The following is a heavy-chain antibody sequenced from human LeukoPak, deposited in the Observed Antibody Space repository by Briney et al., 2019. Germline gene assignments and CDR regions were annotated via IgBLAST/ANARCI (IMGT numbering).Heavy chain of an antibody. Sequence: GRSLRLSCGASGFTFSSYAMHWVRQAPGKGLEWVAVISYDGSNKYYADSVKGRFTISRDNSKNTLYLQMNSLRAEDTAVYYCARSRAPYDSSGYYDYWGQGTLVTVSS. D-gene: IGHD3-22*01. V-gene: IGHV3-30-3*01. CDR2: ISYDGSNK. CDR3: ARSRAPYDSSGYYDY. CDR1: GFTFSSYA. J-gene: IGHJ4*02.